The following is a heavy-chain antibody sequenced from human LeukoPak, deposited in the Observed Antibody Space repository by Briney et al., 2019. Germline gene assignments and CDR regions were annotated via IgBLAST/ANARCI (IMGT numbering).Heavy chain of an antibody. V-gene: IGHV1-2*02. J-gene: IGHJ1*01. CDR3: TRVKEATTATIPDYFQH. CDR2: INPDSGGT. Sequence: GASVKVSCKASGYTFTGYYMHWVRQAPGQGLEWMGWINPDSGGTNYGKKFQGRVTMTRDTSISTVYMEVSRLRSDDTAVYYCTRVKEATTATIPDYFQHWGQGTLVTVSS. CDR1: GYTFTGYY. D-gene: IGHD4-17*01.